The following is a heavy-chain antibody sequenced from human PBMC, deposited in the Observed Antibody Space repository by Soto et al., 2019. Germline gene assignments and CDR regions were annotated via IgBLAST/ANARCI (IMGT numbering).Heavy chain of an antibody. V-gene: IGHV5-10-1*01. CDR2: IDPSDSYT. CDR1: GYSFTTYW. D-gene: IGHD3-22*01. J-gene: IGHJ6*02. Sequence: LGESLKISCKGSGYSFTTYWISWVRQMPGKGLEWMGRIDPSDSYTNYSPSFQGHVTISVDKSSSTAYLQWSSLKASDTAMYYCARLTTMIISLNLAAWGQGTTVTVSS. CDR3: ARLTTMIISLNLAA.